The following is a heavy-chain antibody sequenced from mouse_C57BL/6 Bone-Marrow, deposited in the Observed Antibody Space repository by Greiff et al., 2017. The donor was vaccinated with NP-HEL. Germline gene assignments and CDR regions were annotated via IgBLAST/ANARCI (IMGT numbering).Heavy chain of an antibody. V-gene: IGHV1-54*01. CDR1: GYAFTNYL. CDR2: INPGSGGT. Sequence: QVQLQQSGAELVRPGTSVKVSCKASGYAFTNYLIEWVKQRPGQGLEWIGVINPGSGGTNYNEKFKGKATLTADKSSSTAYMQLSSLTSEDAAVYFCASFYGYRDYWGQGTTLTVSS. CDR3: ASFYGYRDY. D-gene: IGHD2-2*01. J-gene: IGHJ2*01.